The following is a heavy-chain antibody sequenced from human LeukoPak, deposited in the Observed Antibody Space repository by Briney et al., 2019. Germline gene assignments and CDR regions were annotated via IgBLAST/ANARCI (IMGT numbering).Heavy chain of an antibody. D-gene: IGHD3-9*01. J-gene: IGHJ5*02. CDR3: ARASHILTGLEFDP. CDR1: GYTFTGYY. V-gene: IGHV1-2*02. Sequence: GASVKVSCKASGYTFTGYYIHWVRQAPGQGLEWMGWINPTSFGTKYEQKFQGRVTMTRDTSISTDYLELSDLRSDDTAVYYCARASHILTGLEFDPWGQGTLVTVSS. CDR2: INPTSFGT.